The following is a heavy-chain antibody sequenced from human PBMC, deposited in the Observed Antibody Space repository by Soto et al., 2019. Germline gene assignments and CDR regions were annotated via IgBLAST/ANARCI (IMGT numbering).Heavy chain of an antibody. CDR1: RYIFTSYY. CDR2: INPSGGTT. Sequence: ASVKVSCKTSRYIFTSYYIHWVRQAPGQGLEWMGIINPSGGTTTYAQKFQGRATMTRDTSTSTVYMELSSLRSDDTAVYYCARGVGSGSYYNQYNWFDPWGQGTLVTVSS. CDR3: ARGVGSGSYYNQYNWFDP. D-gene: IGHD3-10*01. J-gene: IGHJ5*02. V-gene: IGHV1-46*01.